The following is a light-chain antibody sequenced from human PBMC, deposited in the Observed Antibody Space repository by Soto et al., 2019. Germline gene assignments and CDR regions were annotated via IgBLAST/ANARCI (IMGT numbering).Light chain of an antibody. CDR3: VQALQTPWT. V-gene: IGKV2-28*01. CDR2: LGS. Sequence: DTVMTQSPLSLPVTPGEPASISCRSSQSLLHSNGYNYLDWYLQKPGQSPQLLIYLGSDRASGVPDRFSGSGSGAAFTLKISRVEAEDVGVYYCVQALQTPWTFGQGTKVEIK. J-gene: IGKJ1*01. CDR1: QSLLHSNGYNY.